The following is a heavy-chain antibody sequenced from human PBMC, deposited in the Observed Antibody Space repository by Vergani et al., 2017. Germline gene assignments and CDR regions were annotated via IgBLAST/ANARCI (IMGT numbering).Heavy chain of an antibody. J-gene: IGHJ4*02. Sequence: QLQLQESGPGLVKPSETLSLTCTVSGGSISSSSYYWGWIRQPPGKGLEWIGSIYYSGSTYYNPSLKSRVTISVDTSKNQFSLKLSSVTAADTAVYYCARDAIAAAGTKMYYFDYWGQGTLVTVSS. CDR1: GGSISSSSYY. CDR2: IYYSGST. CDR3: ARDAIAAAGTKMYYFDY. V-gene: IGHV4-39*02. D-gene: IGHD6-13*01.